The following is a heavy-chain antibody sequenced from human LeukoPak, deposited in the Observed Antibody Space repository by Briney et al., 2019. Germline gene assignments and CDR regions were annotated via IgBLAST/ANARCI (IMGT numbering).Heavy chain of an antibody. J-gene: IGHJ3*02. CDR1: GFPFSSYA. D-gene: IGHD6-19*01. CDR2: ISYDGSKK. CDR3: ARGAVAGTWPGAFDI. V-gene: IGHV3-30-3*01. Sequence: GGSLRLSCAASGFPFSSYAMHWVRQAPGKGLEWVAVISYDGSKKYYADSVKGRFTISRDNSKNTLYLQMNSLRAEDTAVYYCARGAVAGTWPGAFDIWGQGTKVTVSS.